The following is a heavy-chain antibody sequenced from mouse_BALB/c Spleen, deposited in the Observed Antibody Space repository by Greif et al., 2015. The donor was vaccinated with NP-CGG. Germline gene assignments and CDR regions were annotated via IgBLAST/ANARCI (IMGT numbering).Heavy chain of an antibody. Sequence: VTLKECGAELVKPGASVKLSCTASGFNIKDTYMHWVKQRPEQGLEWIGRIDPANGNTKYDPKFQGKATITADTSSNTAYLQLSSLTSEDTAVYYCARYGNYVYFDVWGAGTTVTVSS. J-gene: IGHJ1*01. D-gene: IGHD2-1*01. CDR1: GFNIKDTY. CDR3: ARYGNYVYFDV. V-gene: IGHV14-3*02. CDR2: IDPANGNT.